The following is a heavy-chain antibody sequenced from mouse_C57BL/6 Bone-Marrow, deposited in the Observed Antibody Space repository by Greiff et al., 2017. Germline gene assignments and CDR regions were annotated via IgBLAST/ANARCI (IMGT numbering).Heavy chain of an antibody. J-gene: IGHJ1*03. CDR1: GYTFTSYD. CDR3: ERVEFDGSSGDWYVDV. CDR2: IYPRDGST. Sequence: VQLVESGPELVKPGASVKLSCKASGYTFTSYDINWVKQRPGQGLEWIGWIYPRDGSTKYNEKFKGKATLTVDTSSSTAYMELHSLTSEDSAVYFCERVEFDGSSGDWYVDVWGTGTTVTVSS. D-gene: IGHD1-1*01. V-gene: IGHV1-85*01.